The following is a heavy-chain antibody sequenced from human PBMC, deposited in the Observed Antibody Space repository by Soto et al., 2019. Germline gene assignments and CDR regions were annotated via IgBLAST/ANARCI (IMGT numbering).Heavy chain of an antibody. Sequence: GGSLRLSCAASGFTFSSYWMSWVRQAPGKGLEWVANIKQDGSEKYYVDSVKGRFTISRDNAKNSLYLQMNSLRAEDTAVYYCARGISRSDYLLGYWGQGTLVTVSS. CDR1: GFTFSSYW. V-gene: IGHV3-7*03. J-gene: IGHJ4*02. D-gene: IGHD1-26*01. CDR2: IKQDGSEK. CDR3: ARGISRSDYLLGY.